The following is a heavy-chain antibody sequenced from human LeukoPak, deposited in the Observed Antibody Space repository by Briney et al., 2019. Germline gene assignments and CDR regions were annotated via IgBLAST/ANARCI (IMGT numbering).Heavy chain of an antibody. V-gene: IGHV3-23*01. Sequence: GGSLRLSCAASGFTFSSYAMSWVCQAPGKGLEWVSAISGSGGSTYYADSVKGRCTISRDNSKNTLYLQMNSLRAEDTAVYYCAKIPGGSYYRYYFDYWGQGTLVTVSS. CDR1: GFTFSSYA. J-gene: IGHJ4*02. CDR2: ISGSGGST. CDR3: AKIPGGSYYRYYFDY. D-gene: IGHD1-26*01.